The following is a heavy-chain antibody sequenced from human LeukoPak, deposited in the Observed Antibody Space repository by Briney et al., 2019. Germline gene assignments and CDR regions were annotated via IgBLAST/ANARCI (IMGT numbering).Heavy chain of an antibody. CDR3: ASGRQLGY. D-gene: IGHD6-13*01. J-gene: IGHJ4*02. V-gene: IGHV3-7*01. Sequence: GGSLGLSCAASGFTFSYYWMSRVRQAPGKGLEWVANIKEDGSEKYYVDSVKGRFTISRDNARNSLYLQMNSLRAEDTAVYYCASGRQLGYWGQGTLVTVSS. CDR2: IKEDGSEK. CDR1: GFTFSYYW.